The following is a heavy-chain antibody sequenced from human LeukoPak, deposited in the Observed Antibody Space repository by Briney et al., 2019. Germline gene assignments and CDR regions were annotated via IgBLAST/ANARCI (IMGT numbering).Heavy chain of an antibody. J-gene: IGHJ4*02. D-gene: IGHD6-19*01. CDR2: ICYDGSNR. V-gene: IGHV3-33*06. CDR3: AKGTGIAVAVPDY. Sequence: GGSLRLSCAASGFTYSSYGMHCVRQAPGKGLEWVAVICYDGSNRYYADSVEGRFTISRDNSKNTLYLQMSSLRAEDTPVYYCAKGTGIAVAVPDYWGQGTLVTVSS. CDR1: GFTYSSYG.